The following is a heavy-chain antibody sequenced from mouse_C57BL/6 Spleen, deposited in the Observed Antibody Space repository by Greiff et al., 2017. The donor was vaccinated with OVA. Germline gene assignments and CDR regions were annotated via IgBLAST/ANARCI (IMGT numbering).Heavy chain of an antibody. CDR1: GYTFTDYE. V-gene: IGHV1-15*01. CDR3: TRVATVVSPFAY. Sequence: VQLQQSGAELVRPGASVTLSCKASGYTFTDYEMHWVKQTPVHGLEWIGAIDPETGGTAYNQKFNGKAILTADKSSSTAYMELRSLTSEDSAVYYCTRVATVVSPFAYWGQGTLVTVSA. D-gene: IGHD1-1*01. J-gene: IGHJ3*01. CDR2: IDPETGGT.